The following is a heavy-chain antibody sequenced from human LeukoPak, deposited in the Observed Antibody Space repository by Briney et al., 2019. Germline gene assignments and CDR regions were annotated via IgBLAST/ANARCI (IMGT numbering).Heavy chain of an antibody. J-gene: IGHJ6*03. Sequence: SGGSLRLSCAASGFTFSSYAMHWVRQAPGKGLEWVALIPYDGSNKYYADSVEGRFTISRDNAKNSLYLQMNSLRAEDTAVYYCAKDATAVVGTVYMDVWGKGTTVTISS. CDR1: GFTFSSYA. CDR2: IPYDGSNK. V-gene: IGHV3-30*04. D-gene: IGHD6-13*01. CDR3: AKDATAVVGTVYMDV.